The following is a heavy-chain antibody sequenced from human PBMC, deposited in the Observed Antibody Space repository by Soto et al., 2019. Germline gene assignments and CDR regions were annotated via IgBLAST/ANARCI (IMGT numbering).Heavy chain of an antibody. Sequence: GGSLRLSCAASGFTFSNHWMSWVRQAPGKGLEWVSEISGSGNSTNYADSVKGRFTFSRDNSKNTLYLQMNSLRAEDTAVYYCAKSGPVTGPFDFWGQGTLVTVSS. V-gene: IGHV3-23*01. CDR3: AKSGPVTGPFDF. CDR2: ISGSGNST. CDR1: GFTFSNHW. D-gene: IGHD6-19*01. J-gene: IGHJ4*02.